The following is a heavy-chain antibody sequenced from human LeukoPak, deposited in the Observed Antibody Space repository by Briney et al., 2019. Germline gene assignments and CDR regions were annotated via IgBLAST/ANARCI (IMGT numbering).Heavy chain of an antibody. CDR3: AKDSSSYTHRRCDY. V-gene: IGHV3-30*02. D-gene: IGHD6-13*01. CDR2: IRYDGSNK. CDR1: GFTFTNYG. J-gene: IGHJ4*02. Sequence: PGGSLRLSCAASGFTFTNYGMHWVRQAPGKGLEWVAFIRYDGSNKYYADSVRGRFTISRDNSKNTLYLQMNSLRAEDTALYYCAKDSSSYTHRRCDYWGQGTLVTVSS.